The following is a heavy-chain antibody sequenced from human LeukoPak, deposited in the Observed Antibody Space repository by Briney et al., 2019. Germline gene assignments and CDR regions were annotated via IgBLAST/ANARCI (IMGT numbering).Heavy chain of an antibody. CDR1: GGTFSSYS. CDR3: AREIAVAGTNAFDI. CDR2: IIPIFGTA. J-gene: IGHJ3*02. D-gene: IGHD6-19*01. V-gene: IGHV1-69*13. Sequence: ASVKVSCKASGGTFSSYSISWVRQAPGQGLEWMGGIIPIFGTANYAQKFQGRVTITADESTSTAYMELSSLRSEDTAVYYCAREIAVAGTNAFDIWGQGTMVTVS.